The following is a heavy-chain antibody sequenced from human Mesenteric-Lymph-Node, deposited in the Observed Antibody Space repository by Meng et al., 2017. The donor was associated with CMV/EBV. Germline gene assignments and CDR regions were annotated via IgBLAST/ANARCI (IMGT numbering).Heavy chain of an antibody. CDR2: LYHTGST. J-gene: IGHJ5*02. V-gene: IGHV4-4*02. CDR1: GGSISSTKL. Sequence: VSGGSISSTKLWSWVRQPPGKGLEWIGELYHTGSTNYNPSVRSRVTISLDKSNNQFSLKLTSVTAADTAIYYCARVDYDFWSGAFDPWGQGTLVTVSS. D-gene: IGHD3-3*01. CDR3: ARVDYDFWSGAFDP.